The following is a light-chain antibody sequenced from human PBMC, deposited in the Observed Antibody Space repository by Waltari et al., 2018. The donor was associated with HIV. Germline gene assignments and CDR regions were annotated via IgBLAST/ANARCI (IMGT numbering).Light chain of an antibody. CDR2: RAS. CDR1: QSLLYRSNNKNY. CDR3: QQYYSIPWT. J-gene: IGKJ1*01. Sequence: IVMTQSPDSLPLSLGEKATIRCKSSQSLLYRSNNKNYLAWYRQVPGHPPELLIYRASTRESGVPDRFSGSGSGTDFILTITSLQAEDVATYFCQQYYSIPWTFGHGTKVEIK. V-gene: IGKV4-1*01.